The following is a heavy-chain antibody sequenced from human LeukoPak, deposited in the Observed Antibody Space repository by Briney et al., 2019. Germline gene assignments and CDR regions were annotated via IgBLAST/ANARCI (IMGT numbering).Heavy chain of an antibody. CDR2: IYYSGST. D-gene: IGHD1-26*01. Sequence: PSETLSLTCTVSGGSISSSYYWGWIRQPPGKGLEWIGSIYYSGSTFYNPSLQSRVTISVDTSKNQFSLKLRSVTAADTAVYYCARHVYGIVGATISDYWGQGTLVTVSS. J-gene: IGHJ4*02. V-gene: IGHV4-39*01. CDR3: ARHVYGIVGATISDY. CDR1: GGSISSSYY.